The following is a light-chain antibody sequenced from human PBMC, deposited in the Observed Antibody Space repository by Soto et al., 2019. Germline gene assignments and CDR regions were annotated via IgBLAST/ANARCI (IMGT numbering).Light chain of an antibody. V-gene: IGKV3-11*01. J-gene: IGKJ4*01. CDR1: QSLTTY. CDR3: QQRNDWPT. CDR2: EAS. Sequence: EIVLTQSPATLSLSPGEKATLSCRASQSLTTYLAWYQQKPGQAPRLLIYEASTRATGIPARFSCSGSGTNFTLSISSLEPEDSAVYYCQQRNDWPTFGGGTKVEIK.